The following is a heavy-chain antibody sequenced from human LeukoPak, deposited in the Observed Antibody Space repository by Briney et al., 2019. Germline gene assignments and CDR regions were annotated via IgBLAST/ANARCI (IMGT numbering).Heavy chain of an antibody. Sequence: PGGSLRLSCAASGFTFSDYYMSWIRQAPGKGLEWVSYISNSGTIINYADSVKGRFTISRDNAKNSLYLQMNSLRAEDTALYYCARDRGSGSYYNGGDYWGQGTLVTVSS. CDR3: ARDRGSGSYYNGGDY. V-gene: IGHV3-11*01. CDR2: ISNSGTII. J-gene: IGHJ4*02. CDR1: GFTFSDYY. D-gene: IGHD3-10*01.